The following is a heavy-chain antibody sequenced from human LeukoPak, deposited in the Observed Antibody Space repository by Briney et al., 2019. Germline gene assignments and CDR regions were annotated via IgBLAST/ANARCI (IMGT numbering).Heavy chain of an antibody. V-gene: IGHV1-69*05. CDR2: IIPIFGTA. CDR3: AKDGYYDFWSGPVDYYYYYMDV. D-gene: IGHD3-3*01. J-gene: IGHJ6*03. CDR1: GGTFSSYA. Sequence: SVKVSCKASGGTFSSYAISWVRQAPGQGLEWMGGIIPIFGTANYAQKFQGRVTITTDESTSTAYMELSSLRSEDTAVYYCAKDGYYDFWSGPVDYYYYYMDVWGKGTTVTVSS.